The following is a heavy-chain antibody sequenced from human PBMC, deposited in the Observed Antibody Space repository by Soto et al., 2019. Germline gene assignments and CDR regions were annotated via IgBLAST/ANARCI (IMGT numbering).Heavy chain of an antibody. J-gene: IGHJ5*02. CDR1: GGSISSGGYY. Sequence: PSETLSLTCTVSGGSISSGGYYWSWIRQHPGKGLEWIGYIYYSGSTYYNPSLKSRVTISVDTSKNQFSLKLSSVTAADTAVYYCARDCYYDNEGRFAPRAQGTLVPVSS. V-gene: IGHV4-31*03. D-gene: IGHD3-22*01. CDR2: IYYSGST. CDR3: ARDCYYDNEGRFAP.